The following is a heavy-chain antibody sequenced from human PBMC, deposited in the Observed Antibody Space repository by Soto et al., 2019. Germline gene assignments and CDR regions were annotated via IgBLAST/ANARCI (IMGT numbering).Heavy chain of an antibody. Sequence: PGGSLRLSCAASAFTFKNHWMHWVRQVPGKGPVWVSRINGDGSFTSYADAVKGRFTISRDNAKNTLSLQMNSLRSEDTAVYYCASSFTVPAAIGYWGQGTLVTVSS. V-gene: IGHV3-74*01. CDR3: ASSFTVPAAIGY. D-gene: IGHD2-2*02. J-gene: IGHJ4*02. CDR1: AFTFKNHW. CDR2: INGDGSFT.